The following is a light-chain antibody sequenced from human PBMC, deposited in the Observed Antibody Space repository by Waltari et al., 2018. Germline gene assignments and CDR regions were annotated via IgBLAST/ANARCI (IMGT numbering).Light chain of an antibody. V-gene: IGLV2-14*01. CDR2: EVS. J-gene: IGLJ1*01. CDR3: SSHTSTVPHV. Sequence: QSALTQPASVSGSPGQSVSISCTGTSNDVGGYGYVSWYQQFPGKAPKLMLYEVSYRPSGVSSRFSGSKSGNTASLTISVLQAEDEAVYYCSSHTSTVPHVFGTGTKVTVV. CDR1: SNDVGGYGY.